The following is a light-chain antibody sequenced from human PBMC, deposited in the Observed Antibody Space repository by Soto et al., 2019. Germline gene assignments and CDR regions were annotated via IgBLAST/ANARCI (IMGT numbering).Light chain of an antibody. CDR2: GAS. V-gene: IGKV3-15*01. Sequence: EIVMTQSPATLSVSPGERVTLSCRASQTVSTNLAWYQQKPGRAPRLLIHGASTRATGVPARFSGSGSGTEFTLTISSLQSEDFAVYYCQQYNDWPLYTFGQGTKLDIK. CDR1: QTVSTN. CDR3: QQYNDWPLYT. J-gene: IGKJ2*01.